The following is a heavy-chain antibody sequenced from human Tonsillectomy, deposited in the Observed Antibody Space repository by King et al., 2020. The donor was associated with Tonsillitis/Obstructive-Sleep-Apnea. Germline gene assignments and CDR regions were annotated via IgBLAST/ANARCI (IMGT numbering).Heavy chain of an antibody. J-gene: IGHJ4*02. CDR1: GGYVSSGSYY. CDR3: ARDLGGFDY. V-gene: IGHV4-61*01. D-gene: IGHD3-16*01. CDR2: INYSGST. Sequence: VQLQESGPGLGKPSEALSLTCTISGGYVSSGSYYWSWIRQPPGKGLEWIGYINYSGSTKYNPSLKSRYTISVETSTNQFSLKLSSVTAADTAVYYCARDLGGFDYWGQGTLVTVSS.